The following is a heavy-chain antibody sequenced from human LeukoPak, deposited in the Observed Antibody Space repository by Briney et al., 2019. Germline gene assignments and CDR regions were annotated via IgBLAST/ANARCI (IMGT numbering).Heavy chain of an antibody. V-gene: IGHV3-9*01. CDR2: ISWNSGSI. CDR3: AKSSFSYYYYYMDV. J-gene: IGHJ6*03. Sequence: GRPLRLSCAASGFTFDDYAMHWVRQASGKGLEWVSGISWNSGSIGYADSVKGRFTISRDNAKNSLYLQMNSLRAEDTALYYCAKSSFSYYYYYMDVWGKGTMVTVSS. CDR1: GFTFDDYA.